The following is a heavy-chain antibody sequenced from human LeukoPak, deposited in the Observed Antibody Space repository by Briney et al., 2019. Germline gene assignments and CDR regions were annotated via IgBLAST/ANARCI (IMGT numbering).Heavy chain of an antibody. D-gene: IGHD3-10*01. J-gene: IGHJ5*02. CDR2: INHSGST. V-gene: IGHV4-34*01. CDR1: GGSFSGYY. Sequence: SETLSLTCAVYGGSFSGYYWSRIRQPPGKGLEWIGEINHSGSTNYNPSLKSRVTISVDTSKNQFSLKLSSVTAADTAVYYCAREESMVRGVSWFDPWGQGTLVTVSS. CDR3: AREESMVRGVSWFDP.